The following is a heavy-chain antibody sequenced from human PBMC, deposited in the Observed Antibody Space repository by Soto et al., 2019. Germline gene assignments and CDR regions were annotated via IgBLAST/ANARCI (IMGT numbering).Heavy chain of an antibody. Sequence: GGSLRLSCAASGFTFSSYGMHWVRQAPGKGLEWVAVIWYDGSNKYYADSVKGRFTISRDNSKNTLYLQMNSLRAEDTAVYYCAREAFGSGWPFDYWGQGTLVTVSS. J-gene: IGHJ4*02. V-gene: IGHV3-33*01. D-gene: IGHD6-19*01. CDR2: IWYDGSNK. CDR3: AREAFGSGWPFDY. CDR1: GFTFSSYG.